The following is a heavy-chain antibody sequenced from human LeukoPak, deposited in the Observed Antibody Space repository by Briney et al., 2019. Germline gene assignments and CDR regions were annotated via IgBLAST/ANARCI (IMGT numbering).Heavy chain of an antibody. CDR2: INPSGGST. J-gene: IGHJ3*02. D-gene: IGHD6-13*01. CDR1: GYTFTSYY. Sequence: RASVKVSCKASGYTFTSYYMHWVRQAPGQGLEWMGIINPSGGSTSYAQKFQGRVTMTRDTSTSTVYMELSSLRSEDTAVYYCARDLTGYSSSWSHHAFDIWGQGTMVTVSS. CDR3: ARDLTGYSSSWSHHAFDI. V-gene: IGHV1-46*01.